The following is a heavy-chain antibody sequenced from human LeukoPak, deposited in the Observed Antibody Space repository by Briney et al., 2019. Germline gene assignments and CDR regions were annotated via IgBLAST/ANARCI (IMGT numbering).Heavy chain of an antibody. CDR1: GFTFSSYA. CDR2: ISGSGGST. J-gene: IGHJ4*02. Sequence: GGSLRLSCAASGFTFSSYAMSWVRQAPGKGLEWVSAISGSGGSTYYADSVKGRFTISRDKSKNTLYLQMNSLRAEDTAVYYCAKVGSSWYFSYWGQGTLVTVSS. D-gene: IGHD6-13*01. V-gene: IGHV3-23*01. CDR3: AKVGSSWYFSY.